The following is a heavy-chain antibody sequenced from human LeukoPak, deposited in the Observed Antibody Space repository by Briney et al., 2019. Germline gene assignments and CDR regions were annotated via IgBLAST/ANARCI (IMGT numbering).Heavy chain of an antibody. CDR3: AKENWGYNWKYDSSGSGINY. CDR2: ISTNGDST. V-gene: IGHV3-23*01. CDR1: GFTFSDYA. Sequence: GSLRLSCTASGFTFSDYAMSWVRQAPGKGLEWVSTISTNGDSTYYTDSVKGRFTISRDNSKNTMYLQMNSLRAEDTAIYYCAKENWGYNWKYDSSGSGINYWGQGTLVTVSS. D-gene: IGHD3-22*01. J-gene: IGHJ4*02.